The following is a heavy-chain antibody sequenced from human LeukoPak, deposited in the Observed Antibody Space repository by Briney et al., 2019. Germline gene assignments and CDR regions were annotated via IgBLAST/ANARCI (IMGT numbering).Heavy chain of an antibody. J-gene: IGHJ4*02. Sequence: PGGSLRLSCAASGFTFSSYAMHWVRQVPGKGLEWVAVISYDGGNKYYADSVKGRFTISRDNSKNTLYLQMNSLRAEDTAVYYYAKLSSGYSPDYWGQGTLVTVSS. D-gene: IGHD3-22*01. V-gene: IGHV3-30-3*01. CDR2: ISYDGGNK. CDR3: AKLSSGYSPDY. CDR1: GFTFSSYA.